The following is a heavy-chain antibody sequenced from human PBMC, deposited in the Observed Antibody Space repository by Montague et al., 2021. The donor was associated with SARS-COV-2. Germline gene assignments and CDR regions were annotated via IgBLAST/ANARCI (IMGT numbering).Heavy chain of an antibody. V-gene: IGHV5-51*01. CDR1: GYRFSIHW. CDR3: VNIEDNI. Sequence: QSGAEVKKPGESLKISCKAFGYRFSIHWIDWVRQMPGKGLEWMGGINPADSTTAYSPSFQGHVTISVDKSISTAYLQWSSLEASAIAMYYCVNIEDNIWGQGTTVTVSS. D-gene: IGHD5-12*01. J-gene: IGHJ6*02. CDR2: INPADSTT.